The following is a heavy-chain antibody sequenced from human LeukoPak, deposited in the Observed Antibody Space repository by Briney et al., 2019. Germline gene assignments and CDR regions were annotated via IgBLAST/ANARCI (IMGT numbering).Heavy chain of an antibody. J-gene: IGHJ1*01. V-gene: IGHV1-24*01. CDR1: GYTLTELS. Sequence: ASVKVSCKVSGYTLTELSMHWVRQAPGKGLEGMGGFDPEDGETIYAQKFQGRVTMTEDTSTDTAYMELSSLRSEDTAVYYCATVLGYCSSTSCPPPEYFQHWGQGTLVTVSS. D-gene: IGHD2-2*01. CDR2: FDPEDGET. CDR3: ATVLGYCSSTSCPPPEYFQH.